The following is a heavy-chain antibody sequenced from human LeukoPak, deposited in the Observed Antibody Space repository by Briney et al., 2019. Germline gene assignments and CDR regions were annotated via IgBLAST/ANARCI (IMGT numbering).Heavy chain of an antibody. CDR3: ARHLEGYGMDV. V-gene: IGHV3-13*01. J-gene: IGHJ6*02. CDR2: IGTAGDT. Sequence: GGSLRLSCAASGFTFSSYDMHWVRQATGKGLEWVSAIGTAGDTYYPGSVKGRFTISRENAKNSLYLQMNSLRAGDTAVYYCARHLEGYGMDVWGQGTTVTVSS. CDR1: GFTFSSYD.